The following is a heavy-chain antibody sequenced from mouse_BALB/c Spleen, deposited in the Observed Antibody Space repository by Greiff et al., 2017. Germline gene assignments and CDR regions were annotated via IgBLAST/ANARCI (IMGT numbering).Heavy chain of an antibody. CDR1: GFSLTSYG. CDR2: IWSGGST. J-gene: IGHJ3*01. CDR3: ARDYVDVFAY. V-gene: IGHV2-2*02. D-gene: IGHD2-4*01. Sequence: VMLVESGPGLVQPSQSLSITCTVSGFSLTSYGVHWVRQSPGKGLEWLGVIWSGGSTDYNAAFISRLSISKDNSKSQVFFKMNSLQANDTAIYYCARDYVDVFAYWGQGTLVTVSA.